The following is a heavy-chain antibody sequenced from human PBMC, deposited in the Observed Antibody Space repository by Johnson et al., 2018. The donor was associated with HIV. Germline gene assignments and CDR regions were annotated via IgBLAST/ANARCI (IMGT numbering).Heavy chain of an antibody. J-gene: IGHJ3*02. D-gene: IGHD2-15*01. CDR1: GFTFDGYG. V-gene: IGHV3-30*03. CDR3: ARGPHEVVVVAATSAFDI. Sequence: QVQLVESGGGVIRPGGSLRLSCAASGFTFDGYGMSWVRPAPGKGLEWVAVISYDGSNKYYAASVKGRFPLSRDNSKNTLYLQMNSLRAEDTAVYYCARGPHEVVVVAATSAFDIWGQGTMVTVSS. CDR2: ISYDGSNK.